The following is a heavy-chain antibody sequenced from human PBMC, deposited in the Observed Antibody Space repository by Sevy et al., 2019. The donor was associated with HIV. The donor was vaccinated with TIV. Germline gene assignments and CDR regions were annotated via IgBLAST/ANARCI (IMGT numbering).Heavy chain of an antibody. Sequence: GGSLRLSCAASGFTFSSYEMNWVRQAPGKGLEWVSYISNSGTSIYYSDSVKGRFTIPRDNARNSLYLLVNSLRDEDTAVYYCARDLPPSSTTVAHFDYWGQGTLVTVSS. J-gene: IGHJ4*02. D-gene: IGHD4-17*01. V-gene: IGHV3-48*03. CDR1: GFTFSSYE. CDR2: ISNSGTSI. CDR3: ARDLPPSSTTVAHFDY.